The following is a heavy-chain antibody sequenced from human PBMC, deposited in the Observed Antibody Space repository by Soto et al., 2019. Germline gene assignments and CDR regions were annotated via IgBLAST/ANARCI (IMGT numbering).Heavy chain of an antibody. CDR3: ARDYDSSGYPRYYFDY. J-gene: IGHJ4*02. D-gene: IGHD3-22*01. V-gene: IGHV1-46*03. CDR1: GHTFTSYY. Sequence: ASVKVSCKASGHTFTSYYMHWVRQAPGQGLEWMGIINPSGGSTSYAQKFQGRVTMTRDTSTSTVYMELSSLRSEDTAVYYCARDYDSSGYPRYYFDYWGQGTLVTVSS. CDR2: INPSGGST.